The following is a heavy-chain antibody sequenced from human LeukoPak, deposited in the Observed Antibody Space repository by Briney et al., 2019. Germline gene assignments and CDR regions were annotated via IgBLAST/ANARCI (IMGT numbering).Heavy chain of an antibody. CDR2: ISGSGGST. CDR3: AKDLPGDLEDSNYGMDV. V-gene: IGHV3-23*01. CDR1: GFTFSSYA. D-gene: IGHD7-27*01. Sequence: GGSLRLSCAASGFTFSSYAMSWVRQAPGKGLEWVSAISGSGGSTYYADSVKGRFTISRDNSKNTLYLQMNSLRAEDTAVYSCAKDLPGDLEDSNYGMDVWCQGTTVTVSS. J-gene: IGHJ6*02.